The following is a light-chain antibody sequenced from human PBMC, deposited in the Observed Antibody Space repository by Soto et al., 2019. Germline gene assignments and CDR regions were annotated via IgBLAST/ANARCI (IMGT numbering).Light chain of an antibody. J-gene: IGKJ1*01. Sequence: EVVLTQSPATLSVSPGERATLSCGASQTVGSNLAWYQHKPGQAPRLLISGASTRATGVPARLGGSGSGTEFALTITGLQSEDFTVYFCQQYNTRPQTFGQGTKVDI. CDR3: QQYNTRPQT. CDR1: QTVGSN. CDR2: GAS. V-gene: IGKV3-15*01.